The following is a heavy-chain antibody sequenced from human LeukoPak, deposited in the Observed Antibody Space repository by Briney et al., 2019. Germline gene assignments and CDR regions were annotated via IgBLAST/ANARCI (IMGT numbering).Heavy chain of an antibody. CDR3: ARGSPQYVLLWFGEFYFDY. D-gene: IGHD3-10*01. J-gene: IGHJ4*02. V-gene: IGHV4-34*01. Sequence: PSGTLSLTCAVYGGSFSGYYWSWIRQPPGKGLEWIGEINHSGSTNYNPSLKSRVTISVDTSKNQFSLKLSSVTAADTAVYYCARGSPQYVLLWFGEFYFDYWGQGTLVTVSS. CDR2: INHSGST. CDR1: GGSFSGYY.